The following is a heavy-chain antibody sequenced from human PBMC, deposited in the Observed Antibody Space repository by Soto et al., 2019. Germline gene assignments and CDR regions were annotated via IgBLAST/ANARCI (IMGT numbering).Heavy chain of an antibody. CDR2: IYYSGST. V-gene: IGHV4-30-4*01. D-gene: IGHD6-13*01. CDR1: GGSISSGDYY. CDR3: ARSLAADWFDP. J-gene: IGHJ5*02. Sequence: SETLSLTCTVSGGSISSGDYYWSWIRQPPGKGLEWIGYIYYSGSTYYNTSLKSRVTISVDTSKNQFSLKLSSVTAADTAVYYCARSLAADWFDPWGQGTMVTVSS.